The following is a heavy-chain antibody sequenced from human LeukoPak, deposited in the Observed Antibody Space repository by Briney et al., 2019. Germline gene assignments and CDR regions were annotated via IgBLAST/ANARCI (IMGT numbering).Heavy chain of an antibody. CDR1: GFSLSSYA. Sequence: GGSLRLSCAASGFSLSSYAMSWVRQAPGKWLEWVGRIKSKTDGGTTDYAAPVKGRFTISRDDSKNTLYLQMNSLKTEDTAVYYCTTDFYDILTGYSFPYFDYWGQGTLVTVSS. D-gene: IGHD3-9*01. V-gene: IGHV3-15*01. CDR3: TTDFYDILTGYSFPYFDY. CDR2: IKSKTDGGTT. J-gene: IGHJ4*02.